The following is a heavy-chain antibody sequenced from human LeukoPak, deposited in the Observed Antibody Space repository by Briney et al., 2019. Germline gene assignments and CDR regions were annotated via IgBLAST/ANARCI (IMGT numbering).Heavy chain of an antibody. V-gene: IGHV1-2*02. CDR2: INPNSGGT. CDR3: ARDQGSITMIVVKNDAFDI. J-gene: IGHJ3*02. D-gene: IGHD3-22*01. Sequence: ASVKVSCMASGYTFTGYYMHWVRQAPGQGLEWMGWINPNSGGTNYAQKFQGRVTMTRDTSISTAYMELSRLRSDDTAVYYCARDQGSITMIVVKNDAFDIWGQGTMVTVSS. CDR1: GYTFTGYY.